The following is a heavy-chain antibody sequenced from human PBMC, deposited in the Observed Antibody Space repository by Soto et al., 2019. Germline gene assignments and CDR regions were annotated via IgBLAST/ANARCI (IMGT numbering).Heavy chain of an antibody. CDR3: ARGTTVVTNYYYYSGMDV. J-gene: IGHJ6*02. Sequence: ASVKVSCKASGYTFTGYYMHWVRKAPGQGLEWMGWINPNSSYTNYADSVKGRFTISRDNAKNSLYLQMNSLRAEDTAVYYCARGTTVVTNYYYYSGMDVWGQGTTVTVSS. D-gene: IGHD4-17*01. V-gene: IGHV1-2*02. CDR2: INPNSSYT. CDR1: GYTFTGYY.